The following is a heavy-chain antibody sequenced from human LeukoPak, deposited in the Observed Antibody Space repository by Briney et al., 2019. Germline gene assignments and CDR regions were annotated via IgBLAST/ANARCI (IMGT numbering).Heavy chain of an antibody. V-gene: IGHV4-4*09. CDR2: IYTSGSN. CDR3: ARQKAGNCFDP. D-gene: IGHD6-19*01. J-gene: IGHJ5*02. Sequence: SETLSLTCTVSGGSISSDYWSWVRQPPGKGLEWIGYIYTSGSNHYNPSLKSRVTISGDTSKNQFSLKLSSVAAADTAVYYCARQKAGNCFDPWGQGTPVTVSS. CDR1: GGSISSDY.